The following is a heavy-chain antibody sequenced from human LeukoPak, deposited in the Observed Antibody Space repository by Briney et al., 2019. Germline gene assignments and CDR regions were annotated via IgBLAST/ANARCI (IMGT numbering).Heavy chain of an antibody. Sequence: GGSLRLSCAASGFIFSSYSMNWVRQAPGKGLEWVSSISSSSSYIYYADSVKGRFTISRDNAKNSLYLQMNSLRAEDTAVYYCARVKYSGSYRYFDYWGQGTLVTVSS. J-gene: IGHJ4*02. D-gene: IGHD1-26*01. CDR2: ISSSSSYI. CDR1: GFIFSSYS. CDR3: ARVKYSGSYRYFDY. V-gene: IGHV3-21*01.